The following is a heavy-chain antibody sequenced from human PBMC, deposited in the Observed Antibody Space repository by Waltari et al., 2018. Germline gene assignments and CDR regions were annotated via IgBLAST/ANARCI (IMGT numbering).Heavy chain of an antibody. CDR3: AREEYSYGKNWFDP. CDR2: IYHSGST. D-gene: IGHD5-18*01. V-gene: IGHV4-31*03. Sequence: QVQLQESGPGLVKPSQTLSLTCTVSGGSISSGGYYWSWLRQHPGKGLEWIGYIYHSGSTYYNPSLKSRVTISVDRSKNQFSLKLSSVTAADTAVYYCAREEYSYGKNWFDPWGQGTLVTVSS. CDR1: GGSISSGGYY. J-gene: IGHJ5*02.